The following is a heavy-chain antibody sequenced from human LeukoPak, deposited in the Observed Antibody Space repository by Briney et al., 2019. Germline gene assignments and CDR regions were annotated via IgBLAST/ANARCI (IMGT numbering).Heavy chain of an antibody. CDR3: ARDSGGSYCELWFDP. CDR2: IIPIFGTA. CDR1: GGTFSSYA. J-gene: IGHJ5*02. D-gene: IGHD1-26*01. Sequence: SVKVSCKASGGTFSSYAISWVRQAPGQGLEWMGRIIPIFGTANYAQKFQGRVTITADKSTSTAYMELSSLRPEDTAVYHCARDSGGSYCELWFDPWGQGTLVTVSS. V-gene: IGHV1-69*06.